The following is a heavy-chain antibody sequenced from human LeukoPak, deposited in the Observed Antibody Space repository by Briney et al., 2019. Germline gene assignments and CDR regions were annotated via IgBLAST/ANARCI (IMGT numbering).Heavy chain of an antibody. J-gene: IGHJ4*02. CDR2: MNPNSGNT. V-gene: IGHV1-8*01. D-gene: IGHD6-13*01. CDR1: GYTFTSYD. Sequence: ASVTVSCKASGYTFTSYDINWVRQATGQGLEWMGWMNPNSGNTGYAQKFQGRVTMTRNTSISTAYMELSSLRSEDTAVYYCARLPAAGTKTDYWGQGTLVTVSS. CDR3: ARLPAAGTKTDY.